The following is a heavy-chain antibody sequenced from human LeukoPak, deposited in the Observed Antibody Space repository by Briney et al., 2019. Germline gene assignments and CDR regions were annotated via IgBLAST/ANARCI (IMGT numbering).Heavy chain of an antibody. D-gene: IGHD6-13*01. Sequence: ASVKVSCKASGYTFTSYYMHWVRQAPGQGLEWMGIINPSGGSTSYAQKFQGRVTMTRDTSTSTVYMELSSLRSEDTAVYYCARDLDSSSWYGVWFDPWGQGTLVTVSS. V-gene: IGHV1-46*01. CDR1: GYTFTSYY. CDR2: INPSGGST. CDR3: ARDLDSSSWYGVWFDP. J-gene: IGHJ5*02.